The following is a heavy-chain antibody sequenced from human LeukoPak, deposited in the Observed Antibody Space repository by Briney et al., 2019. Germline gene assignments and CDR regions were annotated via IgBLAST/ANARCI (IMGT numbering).Heavy chain of an antibody. CDR2: ISSSGSTI. J-gene: IGHJ6*02. Sequence: PGGSLRLSCAASGFTFSDYYMSWIRQAPGKGLEWVSYISSSGSTIYYADSVKGRFTISRDNAKNSLYLQMNSPRAEDTAVYYCAGSLRSYYYYGMDVWGQGTTVTVSS. CDR3: AGSLRSYYYYGMDV. D-gene: IGHD5-12*01. V-gene: IGHV3-11*01. CDR1: GFTFSDYY.